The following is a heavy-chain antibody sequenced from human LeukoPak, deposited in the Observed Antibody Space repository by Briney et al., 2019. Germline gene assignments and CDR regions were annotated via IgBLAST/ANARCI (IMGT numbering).Heavy chain of an antibody. CDR1: GYTFTSYA. V-gene: IGHV1-69*05. CDR3: ARAENDPRDGYLAGRY. D-gene: IGHD5-24*01. Sequence: GASVKVSCKASGYTFTSYAMHWVRQAPGQRLEWMGGIIPIFGTANYAQKFQGRVTITTDESTSTAYMELSSLRSEDTAVYYCARAENDPRDGYLAGRYWGQGTLVTVSS. CDR2: IIPIFGTA. J-gene: IGHJ4*02.